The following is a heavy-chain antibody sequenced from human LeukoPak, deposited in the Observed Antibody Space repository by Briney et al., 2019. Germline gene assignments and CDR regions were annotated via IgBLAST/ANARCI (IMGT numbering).Heavy chain of an antibody. V-gene: IGHV4-61*02. CDR3: AREWDIVVVPKTNWFDP. Sequence: PSQTLSLTCTVSGGSISSGSYYWSWIRQPAGKGLEWIRRIYTSGSTNYNPSLKSRVTISVDTSKNQFSLKLSSVTAADTAVYYCAREWDIVVVPKTNWFDPWGQGTLVTVSS. J-gene: IGHJ5*02. CDR1: GGSISSGSYY. D-gene: IGHD2-2*01. CDR2: IYTSGST.